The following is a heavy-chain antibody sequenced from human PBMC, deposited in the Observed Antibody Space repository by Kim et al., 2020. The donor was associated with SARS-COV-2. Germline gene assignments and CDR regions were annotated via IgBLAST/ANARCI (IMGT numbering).Heavy chain of an antibody. CDR2: ISSSSSYI. CDR1: GFTFSSYS. D-gene: IGHD5-12*01. J-gene: IGHJ4*02. V-gene: IGHV3-21*01. Sequence: GGSLRLSCAASGFTFSSYSMNWVRQAPGKGLEWVSSISSSSSYIDYADSVKGRFTISRDNAKNSLYLQMNSLRAEDTAVYYCARVPGKRDGYNPVNWGQGTLVTVSS. CDR3: ARVPGKRDGYNPVN.